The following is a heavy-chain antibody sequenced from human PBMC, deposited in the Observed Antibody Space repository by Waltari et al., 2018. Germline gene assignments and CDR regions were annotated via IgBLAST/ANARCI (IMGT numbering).Heavy chain of an antibody. Sequence: EVQLVESGGGFVQPGGSLRLSCAASGFTFSSYWMHWVRQVPGKGLVWVSRMNGDRTNIRYADSVKGRFTISRDNAKNTLYLQMINLRVEDTAVYYCARVKLGDYVISTWGQGTLVTVSS. CDR3: ARVKLGDYVIST. CDR2: MNGDRTNI. V-gene: IGHV3-74*01. D-gene: IGHD4-17*01. J-gene: IGHJ5*02. CDR1: GFTFSSYW.